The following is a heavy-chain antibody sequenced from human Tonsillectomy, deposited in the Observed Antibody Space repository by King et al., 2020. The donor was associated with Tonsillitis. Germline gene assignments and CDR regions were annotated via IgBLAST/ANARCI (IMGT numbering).Heavy chain of an antibody. CDR1: GFTFDDYA. CDR2: ISWNSGSL. J-gene: IGHJ3*02. V-gene: IGHV3-9*01. Sequence: VKLVESGGGLVQPGRSLRLSCAASGFTFDDYAMHWVRQAQGKGLEWVSGISWNSGSLGYADSVKGRFTISRDNAKNSLYLQMNSLRAEDTALYYCASHLSSGYSEGGAFDIWGQGTMVTVSS. D-gene: IGHD3-22*01. CDR3: ASHLSSGYSEGGAFDI.